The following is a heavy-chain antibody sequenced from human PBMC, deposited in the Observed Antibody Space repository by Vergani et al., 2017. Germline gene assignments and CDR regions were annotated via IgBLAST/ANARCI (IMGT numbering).Heavy chain of an antibody. D-gene: IGHD2-2*01. CDR2: IRSKANSYAT. Sequence: EVQLVESGGGLVQPGGSLKLSCAASGFTFSGYAMHWVRQASGKGLEWVGRIRSKANSYATAYAASVKGRFTISRDDSKNTAYLRMNSLKTEDTAVYYCTRHGISDIVVVPAANYYYYMDVWGKGTTVTVSS. J-gene: IGHJ6*03. CDR3: TRHGISDIVVVPAANYYYYMDV. CDR1: GFTFSGYA. V-gene: IGHV3-73*02.